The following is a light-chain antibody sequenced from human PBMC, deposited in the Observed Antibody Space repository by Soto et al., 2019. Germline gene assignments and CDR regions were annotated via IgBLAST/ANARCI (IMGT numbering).Light chain of an antibody. Sequence: DIQMTHSPATLSASVRDRVTITCRASQSVSVWLAWYQQKPGKAPKLLIYRTSNLQSGVPSRFSGSGSETEFTPTISSLQPDDFATYYCQQYNSYSLFTFGPGTKVDIK. CDR1: QSVSVW. J-gene: IGKJ3*01. CDR3: QQYNSYSLFT. CDR2: RTS. V-gene: IGKV1-5*03.